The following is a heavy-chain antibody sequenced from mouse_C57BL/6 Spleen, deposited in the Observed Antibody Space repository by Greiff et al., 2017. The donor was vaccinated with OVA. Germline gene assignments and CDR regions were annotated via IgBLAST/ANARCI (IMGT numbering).Heavy chain of an antibody. J-gene: IGHJ2*01. V-gene: IGHV1-42*01. D-gene: IGHD2-12*01. CDR3: ARRDYSQYYFDY. Sequence: VQLQQSGPELVKPGASVKISCKASGYSFTGYYMNWVKQSPEKSLEWIGEINPSTGGTTYNQKFKAKATLTAEKSSSTAYMQLSSLTSEDSAVYFCARRDYSQYYFDYWGQGTTLTVSS. CDR1: GYSFTGYY. CDR2: INPSTGGT.